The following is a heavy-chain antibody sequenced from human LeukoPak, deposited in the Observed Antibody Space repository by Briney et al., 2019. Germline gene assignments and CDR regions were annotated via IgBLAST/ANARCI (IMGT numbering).Heavy chain of an antibody. V-gene: IGHV3-9*01. CDR2: ISWNSGSI. Sequence: PGGSLRLSCAASGFTFDDYAMHWVRQAPGKGLEWVSGISWNSGSIGYADSVKGRFTISRDNAKNSLYLQMNSLRAEDTALYYCAKASQWELLPPVVFDYWGQGTPVTVSS. CDR3: AKASQWELLPPVVFDY. CDR1: GFTFDDYA. D-gene: IGHD1-26*01. J-gene: IGHJ4*02.